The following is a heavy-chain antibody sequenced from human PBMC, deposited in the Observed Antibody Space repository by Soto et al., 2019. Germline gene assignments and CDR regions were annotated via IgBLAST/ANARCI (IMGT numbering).Heavy chain of an antibody. V-gene: IGHV5-51*01. J-gene: IGHJ6*03. CDR3: ARLRDCSSTSCYGGSYYYYYMDV. D-gene: IGHD2-2*01. CDR2: IYPGDSDT. Sequence: GESLKISCKGSGYSFTSYWIGWVRQMPGKGLEWMGIIYPGDSDTRYSPSFQGQVTISADKSISTAYLQWSSLKASDTAMYYCARLRDCSSTSCYGGSYYYYYMDVWGKGTTVTVSS. CDR1: GYSFTSYW.